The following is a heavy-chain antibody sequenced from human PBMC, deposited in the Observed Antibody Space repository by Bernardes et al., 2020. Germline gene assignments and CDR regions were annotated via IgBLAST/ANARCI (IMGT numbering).Heavy chain of an antibody. CDR1: GGSISSYY. Sequence: ETLSLTCTVSGGSISSYYWSWIRQPPGKGLEWIGYIYYSGSTNYNPSLKSRVTISVDTSKNQFSLKLSSVTAADTAVYYCARGEGDYIWGSYRSYYFDYWGQGTLVTVSS. V-gene: IGHV4-59*01. CDR2: IYYSGST. J-gene: IGHJ4*02. D-gene: IGHD3-16*02. CDR3: ARGEGDYIWGSYRSYYFDY.